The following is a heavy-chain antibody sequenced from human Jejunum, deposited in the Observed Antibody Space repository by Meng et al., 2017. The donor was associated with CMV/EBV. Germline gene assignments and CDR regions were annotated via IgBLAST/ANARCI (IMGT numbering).Heavy chain of an antibody. CDR2: ISDSGDNI. CDR3: ARGLMGCTSTSCYSGWFDP. D-gene: IGHD2-2*02. V-gene: IGHV3-21*01. Sequence: TYGMTWVRQAPGKGLEWVSSISDSGDNIYYADSVKGRFTISRDNAKNSLFLQMNSLRAEDTAVYYCARGLMGCTSTSCYSGWFDPWGQGTLVTVSS. CDR1: TYG. J-gene: IGHJ5*02.